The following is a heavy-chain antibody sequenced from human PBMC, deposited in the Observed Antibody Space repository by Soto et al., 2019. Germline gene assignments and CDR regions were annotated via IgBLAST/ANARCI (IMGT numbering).Heavy chain of an antibody. Sequence: EVQLVESGGGLVKPGGYLRLTCAATGCTFTNAWINWVRQAPGKGLQWVGRIKSKTDGGTTDYAEPVKGRFAISRDDSINMVYLQITSLKIEDTAVYYCPTESYSTIIIVRFDFWGPATLVTVSS. D-gene: IGHD3-22*01. CDR1: GCTFTNAW. CDR2: IKSKTDGGTT. J-gene: IGHJ4*01. V-gene: IGHV3-15*07. CDR3: PTESYSTIIIVRFDF.